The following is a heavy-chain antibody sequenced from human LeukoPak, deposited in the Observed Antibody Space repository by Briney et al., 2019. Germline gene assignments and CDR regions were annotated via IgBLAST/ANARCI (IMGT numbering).Heavy chain of an antibody. CDR3: ARSRGYGSGSSRRSYYYYGMDV. CDR1: GFTFSSYD. D-gene: IGHD3-10*01. Sequence: GGSLRLSCAASGFTFSSYDMPWVRQATGKGLEWVSAIGTAGDTYYPGSVKGRFTISRENAKNSLYLQMNSLRAGDTAVYYCARSRGYGSGSSRRSYYYYGMDVWGQGTTVTVSS. J-gene: IGHJ6*02. V-gene: IGHV3-13*01. CDR2: IGTAGDT.